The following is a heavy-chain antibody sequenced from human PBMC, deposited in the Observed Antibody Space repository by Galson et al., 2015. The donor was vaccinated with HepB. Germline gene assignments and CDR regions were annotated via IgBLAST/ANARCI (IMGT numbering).Heavy chain of an antibody. Sequence: SVKVSCKASGGTFSSYAISWVRQAPGQGLEWMGGIIPIFGTANYAQKFQGRVTITADESTSTAYMELSSLRSEDTAVYYCARGVVDFDFWSGYYTGWFDPWGQGTLVTVSS. D-gene: IGHD3-3*01. V-gene: IGHV1-69*13. CDR3: ARGVVDFDFWSGYYTGWFDP. J-gene: IGHJ5*02. CDR2: IIPIFGTA. CDR1: GGTFSSYA.